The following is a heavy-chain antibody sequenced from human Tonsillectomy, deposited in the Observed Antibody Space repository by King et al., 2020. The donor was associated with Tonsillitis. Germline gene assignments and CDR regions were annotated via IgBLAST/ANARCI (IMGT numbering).Heavy chain of an antibody. D-gene: IGHD1-26*01. Sequence: VQLVESGGGLVQPGGSLRLSCAASGFTFSSYDMNWVRQAPGKGLEWVSYISRSGSTIYYADSVKGRFTISRDNANNSLYLQMNSLRAEDTAVYYCARWDLFSTFFDSWGQGTLVTVSS. J-gene: IGHJ4*02. V-gene: IGHV3-48*03. CDR2: ISRSGSTI. CDR3: ARWDLFSTFFDS. CDR1: GFTFSSYD.